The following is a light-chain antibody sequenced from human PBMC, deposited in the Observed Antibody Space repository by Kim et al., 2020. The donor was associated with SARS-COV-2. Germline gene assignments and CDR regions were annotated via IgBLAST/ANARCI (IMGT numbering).Light chain of an antibody. J-gene: IGKJ2*03. CDR2: KAS. CDR3: QQYHTCVFS. Sequence: SASLVDTVTITCRATQNINSWLAWYQQKPGKAPKLLIYKASYLQIGVPSRFSGSESETEFTLTISSVQPDDFGTYYCQQYHTCVFSFGQGTKLEI. CDR1: QNINSW. V-gene: IGKV1-5*03.